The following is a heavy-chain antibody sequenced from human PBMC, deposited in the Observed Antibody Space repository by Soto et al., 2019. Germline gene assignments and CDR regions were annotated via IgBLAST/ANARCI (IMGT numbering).Heavy chain of an antibody. CDR1: GGSVRNYF. D-gene: IGHD6-13*01. V-gene: IGHV4-59*02. CDR2: IHYSGTT. Sequence: SETLSLTCTVSGGSVRNYFWTWIRQPPGKGLEWIGYIHYSGTTSFFPSYNPSLRSRVTISEDTSKNQFSLKLLSVTTADTAVYFCAAGEASSRNLAPYYLDFWGQGTLVTVSS. J-gene: IGHJ4*02. CDR3: AAGEASSRNLAPYYLDF.